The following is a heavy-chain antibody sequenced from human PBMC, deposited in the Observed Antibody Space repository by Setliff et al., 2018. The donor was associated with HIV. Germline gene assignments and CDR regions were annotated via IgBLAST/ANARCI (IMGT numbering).Heavy chain of an antibody. CDR2: INPNSGGT. Sequence: ASVKVSCKASGYTFTGYYIYWVRQAPGQGLEWMGRINPNSGGTNYAQKFQGRVTMTRDTSISTAYMELSRLRSDDTAVYYCARGPRNRPIKIFGVVDPYYYYYYMDVWGKGTTVTVSS. CDR1: GYTFTGYY. V-gene: IGHV1-2*06. J-gene: IGHJ6*03. D-gene: IGHD3-3*01. CDR3: ARGPRNRPIKIFGVVDPYYYYYYMDV.